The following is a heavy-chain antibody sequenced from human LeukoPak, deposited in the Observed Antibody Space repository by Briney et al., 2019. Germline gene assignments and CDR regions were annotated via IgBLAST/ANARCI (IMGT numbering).Heavy chain of an antibody. CDR1: GGTFSSYA. J-gene: IGHJ5*02. V-gene: IGHV1-69*13. CDR2: IIPIFGTA. Sequence: SVTVSCTASGGTFSSYAISWVRQAPGQGLEWMGGIIPIFGTANYAQKFQGRVTITADESTSTAYMELSSLRSEDTAVYYCARGTCSGGSCYSAPSNWFDPWGQGTLVTVSS. CDR3: ARGTCSGGSCYSAPSNWFDP. D-gene: IGHD2-15*01.